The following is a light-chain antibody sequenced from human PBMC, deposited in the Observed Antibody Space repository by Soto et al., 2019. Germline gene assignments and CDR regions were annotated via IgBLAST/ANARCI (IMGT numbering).Light chain of an antibody. CDR1: QDITNS. CDR2: DAS. J-gene: IGKJ3*01. Sequence: DIQMTQSPSSLSAYIGDRVTITCQASQDITNSLNWYQQKPGKAPKVLIYDASILETGVPSRFSGSGYGTDFTFTISSLQPEDVATYYRQQYDNLPLTFGPGTTVDIE. V-gene: IGKV1-33*01. CDR3: QQYDNLPLT.